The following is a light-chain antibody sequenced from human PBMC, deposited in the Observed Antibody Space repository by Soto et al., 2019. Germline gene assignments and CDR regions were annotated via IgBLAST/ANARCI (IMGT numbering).Light chain of an antibody. CDR3: KQRSNWPWT. CDR2: EAS. J-gene: IGKJ1*01. Sequence: DIQMTQSPSTLSASVGDRVTITCRASQSISSCLAWYQQKPGKAHNLLIYEASSLQSGVQSRFSGSGSGTDFTLTIRSLEPEDFAVYYCKQRSNWPWTFGQGTKVDIK. V-gene: IGKV1-5*01. CDR1: QSISSC.